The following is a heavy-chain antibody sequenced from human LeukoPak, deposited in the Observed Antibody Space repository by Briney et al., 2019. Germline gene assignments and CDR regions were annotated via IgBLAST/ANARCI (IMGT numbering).Heavy chain of an antibody. V-gene: IGHV4-4*08. Sequence: SETLSLTCTVSGGSISSHYWSWIRQPPGKGLEWIGYIYNSGSTNYNPSLKSRVTISLDTSKNQFSLHLTSVTAADTAVYYCARDRLGGYDSTRGNWFDPWGQGTLVTVSS. J-gene: IGHJ5*02. D-gene: IGHD5-12*01. CDR3: ARDRLGGYDSTRGNWFDP. CDR2: IYNSGST. CDR1: GGSISSHY.